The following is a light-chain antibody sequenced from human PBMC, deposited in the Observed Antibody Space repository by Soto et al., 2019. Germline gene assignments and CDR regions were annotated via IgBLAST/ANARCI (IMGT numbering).Light chain of an antibody. CDR3: QQSDSLPYT. CDR2: AVS. CDR1: QSISTY. J-gene: IGKJ2*01. Sequence: DIQMTQSPSSLSASVGDRVTIACRASQSISTYLNWYQQKPGKAPEVLIYAVSSLQMGVPSRFSGSESGTDFTLTISSLQPEDFAAYYCQQSDSLPYTFGQGTKLEIK. V-gene: IGKV1-39*01.